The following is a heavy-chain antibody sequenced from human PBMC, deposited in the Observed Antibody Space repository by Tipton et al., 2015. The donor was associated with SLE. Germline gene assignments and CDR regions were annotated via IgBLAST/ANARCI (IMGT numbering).Heavy chain of an antibody. V-gene: IGHV3-9*01. D-gene: IGHD5-18*01. CDR2: IGWNSGSI. CDR1: GFSFDDYA. CDR3: ARDRGGLVDTGMIEY. J-gene: IGHJ4*02. Sequence: SLRLSCAASGFSFDDYAMHWVRQVPGKGLEWVSGIGWNSGSIAYADSVKGRFTISRDNAKDSLYLQMNSLRVEDTALYYCARDRGGLVDTGMIEYWGQGTLVTVSS.